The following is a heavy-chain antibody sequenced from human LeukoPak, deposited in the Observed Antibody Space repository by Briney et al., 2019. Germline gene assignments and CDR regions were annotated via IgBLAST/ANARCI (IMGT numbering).Heavy chain of an antibody. CDR3: ARGQGATGRYYYYYYYMDV. CDR1: GFTFSSYG. J-gene: IGHJ6*03. D-gene: IGHD1-26*01. CDR2: IWYDGGNK. V-gene: IGHV3-33*01. Sequence: GRSLRLSCAASGFTFSSYGMHWVGQAPGKGLDGVAVIWYDGGNKYYADSVKGRFTISRDNAKNTLYMQMNSLRADATAVYYCARGQGATGRYYYYYYYMDVWGKGTTVTVSS.